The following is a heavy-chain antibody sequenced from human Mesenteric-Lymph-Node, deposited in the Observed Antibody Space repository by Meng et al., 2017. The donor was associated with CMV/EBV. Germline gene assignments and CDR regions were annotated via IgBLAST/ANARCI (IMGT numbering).Heavy chain of an antibody. CDR2: MNPNSGNT. Sequence: ASVKVSCKASGYTFTSYDINWVRQATGQGLEWMGWMNPNSGNTAYAQKFQGRVTMTRNTSISTAYMELSSLRSEDTAMYYCAKAGSWYWTYYYAMDVWGLGTTVTVSS. J-gene: IGHJ6*02. CDR1: GYTFTSYD. CDR3: AKAGSWYWTYYYAMDV. D-gene: IGHD6-13*01. V-gene: IGHV1-8*02.